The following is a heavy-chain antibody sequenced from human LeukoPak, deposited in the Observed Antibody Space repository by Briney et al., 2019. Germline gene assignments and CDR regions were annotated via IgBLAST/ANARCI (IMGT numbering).Heavy chain of an antibody. CDR1: GFRFGDYG. J-gene: IGHJ2*01. D-gene: IGHD6-19*01. V-gene: IGHV3-20*04. CDR2: INWNGGET. CDR3: ARRASGGSTYWYFDL. Sequence: GGSLRLSCEVSGFRFGDYGLGWVRQAPGKGLEYVSGINWNGGETGSADSVKGRFTISRDNAKKSLYLQMNSLRDEDTAFYYCARRASGGSTYWYFDLWGRGTLVTVSS.